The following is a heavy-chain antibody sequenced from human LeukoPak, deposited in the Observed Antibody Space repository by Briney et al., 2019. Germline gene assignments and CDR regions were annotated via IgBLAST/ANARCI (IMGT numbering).Heavy chain of an antibody. CDR1: GYTFTSYA. J-gene: IGHJ4*02. CDR2: INAGNGNT. V-gene: IGHV1-3*01. Sequence: ASVKVSCTASGYTFTSYAMHWVRQAPGQRLEWMGWINAGNGNTKYSQKFQGRVTITRDTSASTAYMELSSLRSEDTAVYYCSVVTAIQSFDYWGQGTLVTVSS. D-gene: IGHD2-21*02. CDR3: SVVTAIQSFDY.